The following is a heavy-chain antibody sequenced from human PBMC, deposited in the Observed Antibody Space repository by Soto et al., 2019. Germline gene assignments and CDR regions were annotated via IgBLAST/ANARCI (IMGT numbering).Heavy chain of an antibody. CDR3: ASTKKCLAFDY. Sequence: QVQLQESGPGLVKPSETLSLTCTVSGDSISNYYWTWIRQPPGKGLEWIGCFYNSGNTHYNPSLKSRVTISVDTSSNQFSLRVNSVTAADTAVYYCASTKKCLAFDYWGQGALVTVSS. CDR1: GDSISNYY. V-gene: IGHV4-59*01. J-gene: IGHJ4*02. D-gene: IGHD2-2*01. CDR2: FYNSGNT.